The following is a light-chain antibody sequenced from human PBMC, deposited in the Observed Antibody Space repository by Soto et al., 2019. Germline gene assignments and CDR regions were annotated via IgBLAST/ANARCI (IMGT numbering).Light chain of an antibody. CDR3: HHYGSSLSIT. CDR1: QSVSSNY. V-gene: IGKV3-20*01. CDR2: GAS. Sequence: ESVLTQSPGSLSLSPGERATLSCRASQSVSSNYLAWYQHKPGQAPRLLIYGASSRATGIPDRFSGSGSGTDFTLTISRLEPEDLAVYYCHHYGSSLSITFGQGTRLEI. J-gene: IGKJ5*01.